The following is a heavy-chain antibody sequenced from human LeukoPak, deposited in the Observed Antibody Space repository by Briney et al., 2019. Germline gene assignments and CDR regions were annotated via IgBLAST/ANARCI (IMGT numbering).Heavy chain of an antibody. D-gene: IGHD5/OR15-5a*01. V-gene: IGHV3-33*01. CDR1: GFTFSTYA. J-gene: IGHJ6*02. CDR2: IWYDGSEQ. Sequence: GGSLRLSCAASGFTFSTYAIHWVRQAPGKGLEWVAVIWYDGSEQYYADSVKGRFIISRDNSKSTSDLQMNSLRAEDTAVYYCARDGESVYHFYYGMDVWGQGTMVTVSS. CDR3: ARDGESVYHFYYGMDV.